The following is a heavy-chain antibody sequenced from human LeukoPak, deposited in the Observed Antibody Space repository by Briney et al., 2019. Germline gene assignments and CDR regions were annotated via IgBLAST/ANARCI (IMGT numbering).Heavy chain of an antibody. CDR1: GFTFSSYA. D-gene: IGHD6-19*01. CDR2: ISWNSGSI. Sequence: GGSLRLSCAASGFTFSSYAMSWVRQAPGKGLEWVSGISWNSGSIGYADSVKGRFTISRDNAKNSLYLQMNSLRAEDTALYYCAKDIDSSGWYGAFDIWGQGTMVTVSS. V-gene: IGHV3-9*01. CDR3: AKDIDSSGWYGAFDI. J-gene: IGHJ3*02.